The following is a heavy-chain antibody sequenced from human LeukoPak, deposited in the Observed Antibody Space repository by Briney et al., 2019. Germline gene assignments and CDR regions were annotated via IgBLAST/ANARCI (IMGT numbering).Heavy chain of an antibody. CDR1: GGSFSSYY. J-gene: IGHJ4*02. CDR2: IYYRGST. Sequence: PSETLSLTCAVYGGSFSSYYWSWIRQPPGKGLEWIGYIYYRGSTNYNLSLKSRVTISVDTSKNQFSLKLSSVTAADTAVYYCARHVTGYYFDSWGQGTLVAVSS. CDR3: ARHVTGYYFDS. D-gene: IGHD1-14*01. V-gene: IGHV4-59*08.